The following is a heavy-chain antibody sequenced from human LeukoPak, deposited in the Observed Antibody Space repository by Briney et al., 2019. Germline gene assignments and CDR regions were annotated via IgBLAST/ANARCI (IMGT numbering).Heavy chain of an antibody. Sequence: SETLSLTGTVSGGSISSYYWSWIRQPPGKGLEWIGYIYYSGSTNYNPSLKSRVTISVDTSKNQFSLKLSSVTAADTAVYYCARALGYSYGYGFAFDYWGQGTLVTVSS. V-gene: IGHV4-59*08. CDR3: ARALGYSYGYGFAFDY. CDR2: IYYSGST. CDR1: GGSISSYY. J-gene: IGHJ4*02. D-gene: IGHD5-18*01.